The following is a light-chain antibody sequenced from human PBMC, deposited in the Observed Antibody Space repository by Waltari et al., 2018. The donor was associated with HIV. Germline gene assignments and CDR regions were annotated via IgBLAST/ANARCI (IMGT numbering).Light chain of an antibody. J-gene: IGLJ1*01. Sequence: QVVLTQSPSASASLGASVKLTCTLSSGHSSYAIAWHQQQPEKGPRSLMKLKSDGSHTKGDGIPARFSGSSSGAERYLTISSLQSEDEADYYCQTWDTGIRVFGFGTKVTVL. V-gene: IGLV4-69*02. CDR3: QTWDTGIRV. CDR2: LKSDGSH. CDR1: SGHSSYA.